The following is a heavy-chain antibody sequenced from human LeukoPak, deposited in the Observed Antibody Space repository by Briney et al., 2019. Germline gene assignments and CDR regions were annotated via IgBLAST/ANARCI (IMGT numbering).Heavy chain of an antibody. D-gene: IGHD2-15*01. V-gene: IGHV2-70*11. Sequence: SGPTLVNPTQTLTLTCTFSGFSLSTSGMCVSWIRQPPGKALEWLARIDWDDDKYYSTSLKTRLTISKDTPKNQVVLTMTNMDPVDTATYYCARIRRGFCSGGSCYEDAFDIWGQGTMVTVSS. CDR2: IDWDDDK. CDR3: ARIRRGFCSGGSCYEDAFDI. CDR1: GFSLSTSGMC. J-gene: IGHJ3*02.